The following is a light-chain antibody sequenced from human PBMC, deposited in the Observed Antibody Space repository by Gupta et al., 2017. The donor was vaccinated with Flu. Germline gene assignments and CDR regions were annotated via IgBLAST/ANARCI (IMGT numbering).Light chain of an antibody. V-gene: IGLV2-11*01. CDR1: STDVGGYNY. J-gene: IGLJ2*01. Sequence: QSALTHPRSVSVSPVHSLTISCTGTSTDVGGYNYVSWYQQHPGKAPKLIIYDVTKRPSGVPDRFFGFKSGNTASLTISGLQVEDEAYYYCGSYGGSYTPQLIFGGGTKVTV. CDR3: GSYGGSYTPQLI. CDR2: DVT.